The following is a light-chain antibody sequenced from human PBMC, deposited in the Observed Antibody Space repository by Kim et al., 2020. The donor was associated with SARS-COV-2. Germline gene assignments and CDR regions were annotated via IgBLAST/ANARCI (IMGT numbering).Light chain of an antibody. CDR3: QAWDSGTVV. Sequence: SYELTQPPSVSVSPGQTVTITCSGDKLGEKYSCWYQQKSGQSPVLVIYQDFKRPSGIPERFSGSNFGNTATLTISGTQAVDEADYYCQAWDSGTVVFGGRTQLTVL. J-gene: IGLJ2*01. V-gene: IGLV3-1*01. CDR1: KLGEKY. CDR2: QDF.